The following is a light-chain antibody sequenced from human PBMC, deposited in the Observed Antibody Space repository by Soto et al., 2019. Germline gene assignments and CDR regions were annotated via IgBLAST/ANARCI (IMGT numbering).Light chain of an antibody. Sequence: QSALTQPASLSGSPGQSITISCTGTRSDIGGYNYVSWYQQHPAKAPKLILYEVTKRPSGVSNRFSGSKSGNTASLTISGLQTEDDSHYYCCSYANGNTLLFGGGTKLTVL. J-gene: IGLJ2*01. CDR2: EVT. CDR1: RSDIGGYNY. CDR3: CSYANGNTLL. V-gene: IGLV2-23*02.